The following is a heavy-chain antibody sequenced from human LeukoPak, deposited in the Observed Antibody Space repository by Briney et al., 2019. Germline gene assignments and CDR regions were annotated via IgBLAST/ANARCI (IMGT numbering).Heavy chain of an antibody. CDR1: GFTFSSYD. J-gene: IGHJ3*02. Sequence: GGSLRLSCAASGFTFSSYDMHWVRQATGKGLEWVSAIGTAGDTYYPGSVKGRFTISRENAKNSLYLQMNSLRAGDTAVYCCARASYYYDSSGYYPHDAFDIWGQGTMVTVSS. D-gene: IGHD3-22*01. CDR2: IGTAGDT. CDR3: ARASYYYDSSGYYPHDAFDI. V-gene: IGHV3-13*01.